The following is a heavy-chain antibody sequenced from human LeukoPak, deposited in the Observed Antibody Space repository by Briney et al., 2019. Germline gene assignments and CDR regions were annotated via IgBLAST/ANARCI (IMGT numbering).Heavy chain of an antibody. D-gene: IGHD5-12*01. CDR3: ASEESRRYSGYEYYYYGMDV. CDR1: GGSISSYY. J-gene: IGHJ6*02. CDR2: IYTSGST. V-gene: IGHV4-4*07. Sequence: PSETLSLTCTVSGGSISSYYWSWIRQPAGKGLEWIGRIYTSGSTNYNPSLKSRVTMSVDTSKNQFSLKLSSVTAADTAVYYCASEESRRYSGYEYYYYGMDVWGQGTTVTVSS.